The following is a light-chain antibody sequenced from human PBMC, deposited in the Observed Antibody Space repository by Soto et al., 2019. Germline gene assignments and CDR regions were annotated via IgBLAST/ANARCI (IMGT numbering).Light chain of an antibody. CDR3: QQYSSTLSLT. Sequence: DIVMTQSPDSLAVSLGERATINCKSSQRVLYSSNNKNYLAWYQQKPGQPPKLLIYWASTRESGVPDRFSGSGSGTDFTLTISSLQAEDVAVYYCQQYSSTLSLTFGGGTKVEIK. V-gene: IGKV4-1*01. J-gene: IGKJ4*01. CDR2: WAS. CDR1: QRVLYSSNNKNY.